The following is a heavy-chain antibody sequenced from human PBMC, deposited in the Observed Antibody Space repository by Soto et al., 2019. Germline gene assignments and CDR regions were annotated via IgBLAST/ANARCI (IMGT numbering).Heavy chain of an antibody. CDR1: GYTFTSYG. V-gene: IGHV1-18*01. J-gene: IGHJ5*02. Sequence: ASVKVSCKASGYTFTSYGISWVRQAPGQGLEWMGWISAYNGNINYAQKLQGRVTMTTDTSTSTAYMELRSLRSDDTAVYYCARDGGHYYDSSGYYHWGQGTLVTVSS. D-gene: IGHD3-22*01. CDR3: ARDGGHYYDSSGYYH. CDR2: ISAYNGNI.